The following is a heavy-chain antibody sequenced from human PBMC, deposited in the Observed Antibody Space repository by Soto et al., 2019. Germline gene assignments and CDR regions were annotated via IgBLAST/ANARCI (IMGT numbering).Heavy chain of an antibody. V-gene: IGHV1-2*04. Sequence: AAVTVSCTASGSTFTGYYVHWVRQAPGQGLEWMGWINPNSGGTNYAQKFQGWVTMTRDTSISTAYMELSRLRSDDTAVYYCARGSSGWSNIAGGMDVWGQGTTVTVSS. CDR2: INPNSGGT. CDR3: ARGSSGWSNIAGGMDV. D-gene: IGHD6-19*01. J-gene: IGHJ6*02. CDR1: GSTFTGYY.